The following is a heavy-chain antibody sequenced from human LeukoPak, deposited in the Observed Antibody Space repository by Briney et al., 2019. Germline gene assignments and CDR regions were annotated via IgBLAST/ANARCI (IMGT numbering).Heavy chain of an antibody. J-gene: IGHJ5*02. V-gene: IGHV4-34*01. Sequence: SETLSLTCAVHGVSFSGYYWSWIRQPPGKRLEWIGEINHSGGTKYNPSLKDRVTISVDTPENQLSLHLTSVTAADTAVYYCARIRCGHSNGICYNHWGQGTLVTVSS. D-gene: IGHD2-8*01. CDR3: ARIRCGHSNGICYNH. CDR2: INHSGGT. CDR1: GVSFSGYY.